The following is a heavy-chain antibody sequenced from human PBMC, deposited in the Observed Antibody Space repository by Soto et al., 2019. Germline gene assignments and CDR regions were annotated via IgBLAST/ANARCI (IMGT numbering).Heavy chain of an antibody. CDR1: GFTFSSYG. D-gene: IGHD5-18*01. V-gene: IGHV3-33*01. CDR2: IWYDGSNK. J-gene: IGHJ3*02. Sequence: PGGSLRLSCAASGFTFSSYGMHWVRQAPGKGLEWVAVIWYDGSNKYYADSVKGRFTISRDNSKNTLYLQMNSLRAEDTAVYYCAREEQLRPVHDAFDIWGQGTMVTVSS. CDR3: AREEQLRPVHDAFDI.